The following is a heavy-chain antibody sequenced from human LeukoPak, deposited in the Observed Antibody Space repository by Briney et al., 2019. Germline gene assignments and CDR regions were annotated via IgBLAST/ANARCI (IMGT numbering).Heavy chain of an antibody. CDR3: AKARSGSSSSCYNY. V-gene: IGHV3-23*01. CDR2: ISDSGGTT. CDR1: GFTFRNYC. J-gene: IGHJ4*02. Sequence: GGSLRLSCAASGFTFRNYCMNWVRQAPGKGLEWVSGISDSGGTTDYADSVKGRFAISRDNSNNTLYLQMNSLRAEDTAVYYCAKARSGSSSSCYNYWGQGTLVTVSS. D-gene: IGHD2-2*02.